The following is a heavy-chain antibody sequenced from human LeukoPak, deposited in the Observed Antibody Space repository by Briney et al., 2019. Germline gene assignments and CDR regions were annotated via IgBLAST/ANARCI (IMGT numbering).Heavy chain of an antibody. CDR2: MSYDGSNK. V-gene: IGHV3-30-3*01. J-gene: IGHJ4*02. D-gene: IGHD5-24*01. CDR3: AREGLRWLQFSFDY. CDR1: GFPFSTYA. Sequence: GGSLRLSCAASGFPFSTYAMYWVRQAPGKGLEWVAVMSYDGSNKYYADSVKGRFTISRDNSKNTLYLQMNSLRPEDTAVYYCAREGLRWLQFSFDYWGQGTRVTVSS.